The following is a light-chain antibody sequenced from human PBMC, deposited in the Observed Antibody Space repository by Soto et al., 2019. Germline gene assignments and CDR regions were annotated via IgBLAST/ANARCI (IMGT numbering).Light chain of an antibody. V-gene: IGKV3-11*01. CDR3: QQRSNWPLT. CDR1: QSVSSS. CDR2: DAS. J-gene: IGKJ4*01. Sequence: EIVLTQSPATLSLSPGERATLSCRASQSVSSSLAWYQQRPGQAPRLLIYDASTRATGIPARFSGSGSGTDFILTISSLEPEDFAVYYCQQRSNWPLTFGGGTKVEIK.